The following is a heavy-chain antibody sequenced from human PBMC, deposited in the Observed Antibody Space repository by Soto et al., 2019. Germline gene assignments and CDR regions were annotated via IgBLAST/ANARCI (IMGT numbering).Heavy chain of an antibody. D-gene: IGHD2-21*02. V-gene: IGHV3-23*01. CDR2: ISGSGGST. Sequence: EVQLLESGGGLVQPGGSLRLSCAASGFTFSSYAMSWVRQAPGKGLVWVSAISGSGGSTYYADSVKGRFTISRDNSKNPLYLQMNSLRADDTAVYYCAKDLHAIVVVTVFDYWGQGTLVTVSS. CDR1: GFTFSSYA. CDR3: AKDLHAIVVVTVFDY. J-gene: IGHJ4*02.